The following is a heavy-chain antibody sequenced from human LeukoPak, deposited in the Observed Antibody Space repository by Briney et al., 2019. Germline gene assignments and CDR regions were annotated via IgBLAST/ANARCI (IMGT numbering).Heavy chain of an antibody. J-gene: IGHJ6*02. CDR2: ISSSGSTI. D-gene: IGHD6-19*01. CDR3: ARDGPHSSGWYDGMDV. Sequence: GGSLRLSRAASGFTFSSYAMSWVRQAPGKGLEWVSYISSSGSTIYYADSVKGRFTISRDNAKNSLYLQMNSLRAEDTAVYYCARDGPHSSGWYDGMDVWGQGTTVTVSS. CDR1: GFTFSSYA. V-gene: IGHV3-48*04.